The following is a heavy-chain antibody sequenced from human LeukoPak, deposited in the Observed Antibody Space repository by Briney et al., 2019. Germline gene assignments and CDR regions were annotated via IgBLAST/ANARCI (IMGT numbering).Heavy chain of an antibody. CDR2: IYPGDSDI. Sequence: GESLKISCKGSGYSFTSYWIGWVRQMPGKGLEWMGIIYPGDSDIRYSPSFQGQVTISADKSISTAYLQWSSLKASDTAMYYCARSGLLVGATKHYYYHYMDVWGKGTSVTVSS. CDR3: ARSGLLVGATKHYYYHYMDV. V-gene: IGHV5-51*01. D-gene: IGHD1-26*01. CDR1: GYSFTSYW. J-gene: IGHJ6*03.